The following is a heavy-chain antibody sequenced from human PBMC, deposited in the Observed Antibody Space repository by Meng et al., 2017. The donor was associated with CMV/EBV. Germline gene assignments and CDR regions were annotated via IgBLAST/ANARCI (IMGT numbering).Heavy chain of an antibody. CDR3: ARLYGYCDY. D-gene: IGHD5/OR15-5a*01. V-gene: IGHV4-39*01. CDR1: GGSISSSSYY. J-gene: IGHJ4*02. Sequence: SETLSPTCTVSGGSISSSSYYWGWIRQPPGKGLEWIGSIYYSGSTYYNPSLKSRVTISVDTSKNQFSLKLSSVTAADTAVYYCARLYGYCDYWGQGTLVTVSS. CDR2: IYYSGST.